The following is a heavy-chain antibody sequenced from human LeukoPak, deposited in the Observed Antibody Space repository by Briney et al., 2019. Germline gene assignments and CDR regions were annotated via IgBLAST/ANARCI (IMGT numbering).Heavy chain of an antibody. J-gene: IGHJ4*02. CDR1: GYTFTSYY. CDR2: INPSGGST. D-gene: IGHD6-13*01. CDR3: ARDLIAAAAGAVLYYFDY. Sequence: GGSVKVSCKASGYTFTSYYMHWVRQAPGRGREWMGIINPSGGSTSYAQKFQGRVTMTRDTSTSTVYMELSSLRSEDTAVYYCARDLIAAAAGAVLYYFDYWGQGTLVTVSS. V-gene: IGHV1-46*01.